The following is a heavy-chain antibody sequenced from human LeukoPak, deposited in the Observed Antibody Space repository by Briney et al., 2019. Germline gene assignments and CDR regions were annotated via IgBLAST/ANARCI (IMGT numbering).Heavy chain of an antibody. CDR2: IYTSGST. CDR3: ARDRTAMAREPVYFDY. Sequence: SETLSLTCTVSGGSISSGSYYWSWIRQPAGKGLEWIGRIYTSGSTNYNPSLKSRVTISVDTSKNQFSLKLSSVTAADTAVYYCARDRTAMAREPVYFDYWGQGTLDTVSS. J-gene: IGHJ4*02. V-gene: IGHV4-61*02. D-gene: IGHD5-18*01. CDR1: GGSISSGSYY.